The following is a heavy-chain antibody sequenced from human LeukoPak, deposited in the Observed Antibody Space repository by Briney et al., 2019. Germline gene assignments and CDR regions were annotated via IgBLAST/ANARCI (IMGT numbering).Heavy chain of an antibody. V-gene: IGHV3-7*01. J-gene: IGHJ4*02. CDR3: ASLQFEYYDFWSGYYNLHSMFGGYFDY. CDR2: IKQDGSEK. Sequence: PGGSLRLSCAASGFTFSSYWMSWVRQAPGKGLEWVANIKQDGSEKYYVDSVKGRFTISRDNAKNSLYLQMNSLRAEDTAVYYCASLQFEYYDFWSGYYNLHSMFGGYFDYWGQGTLVTVSS. CDR1: GFTFSSYW. D-gene: IGHD3-3*01.